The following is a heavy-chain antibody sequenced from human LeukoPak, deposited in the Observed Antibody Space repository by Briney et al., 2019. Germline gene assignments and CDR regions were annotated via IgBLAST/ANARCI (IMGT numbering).Heavy chain of an antibody. D-gene: IGHD5-18*01. CDR2: IYSSGST. Sequence: PSETLSLTCTVSGGSINTPNYYWGWIRQPPGKTLEWIGSIYSSGSTYYNPSLKSRVIIMIDTPKNHFSLTLSSVTAADTAVYYCARSDGYGLVGIWGQGTMVTVSS. CDR3: ARSDGYGLVGI. CDR1: GGSINTPNYY. V-gene: IGHV4-39*07. J-gene: IGHJ3*02.